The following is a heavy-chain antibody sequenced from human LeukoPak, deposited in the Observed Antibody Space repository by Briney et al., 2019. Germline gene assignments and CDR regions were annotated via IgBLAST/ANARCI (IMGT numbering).Heavy chain of an antibody. V-gene: IGHV3-53*01. J-gene: IGHJ3*02. CDR1: GFTFSDYY. CDR2: IYSGGGT. D-gene: IGHD3-10*01. CDR3: ASFYGSGKGGAFDI. Sequence: PGGSLRLSCAASGFTFSDYYMSWVRQAPGKGLECVSVIYSGGGTFYADSVKGRFTISRDNSKNTLYLQMNSLRAEDTAVYYCASFYGSGKGGAFDIWGQGTMVTVSS.